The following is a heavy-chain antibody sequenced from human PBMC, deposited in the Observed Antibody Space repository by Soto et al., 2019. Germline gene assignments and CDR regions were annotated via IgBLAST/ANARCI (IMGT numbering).Heavy chain of an antibody. Sequence: QVQLVESGGGVVQPGRSLRLSCAASGFTFSSYGMHWVRQAPGKGLEWVAVIWYDGSNKYYADTVKGRFTISRDNSKNTLYLQMNSLRAADTAVYYCARDLGSSSGTVGYYYGMDVWGQGTTVTVSS. CDR2: IWYDGSNK. CDR1: GFTFSSYG. CDR3: ARDLGSSSGTVGYYYGMDV. D-gene: IGHD6-13*01. J-gene: IGHJ6*02. V-gene: IGHV3-33*01.